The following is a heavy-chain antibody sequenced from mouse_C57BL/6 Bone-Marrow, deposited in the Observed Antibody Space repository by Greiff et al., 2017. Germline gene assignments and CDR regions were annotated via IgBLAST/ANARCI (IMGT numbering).Heavy chain of an antibody. CDR1: GYTFTSYW. V-gene: IGHV1-55*01. CDR2: IYPGSGST. J-gene: IGHJ1*03. Sequence: QVQLQQPGAELVKPGASVKMSCKASGYTFTSYWITWVKQRPGQGLEWIGDIYPGSGSTNYNEKFKSKATLTVDTSSSTAYMQLSSLTSEDSAVYYCARGYYYGSILWYFDVWGTGTTVTVSS. D-gene: IGHD1-1*01. CDR3: ARGYYYGSILWYFDV.